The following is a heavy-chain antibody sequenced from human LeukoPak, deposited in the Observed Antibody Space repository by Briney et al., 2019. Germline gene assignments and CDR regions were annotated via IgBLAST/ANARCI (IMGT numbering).Heavy chain of an antibody. CDR1: GFTFSSYE. J-gene: IGHJ4*02. Sequence: PGGSLGLSCAASGFTFSSYEMNWVRQAPGKGLEWVSYISSSGSTIYYADSVKGRFTISRDNAKNSLYLQMNSLRAEDTAVYYCASRMVRGVDYWGQGTLVTVSS. D-gene: IGHD3-10*01. CDR3: ASRMVRGVDY. CDR2: ISSSGSTI. V-gene: IGHV3-48*03.